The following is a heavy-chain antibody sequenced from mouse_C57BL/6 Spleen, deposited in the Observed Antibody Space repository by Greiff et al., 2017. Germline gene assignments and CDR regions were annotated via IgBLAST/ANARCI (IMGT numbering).Heavy chain of an antibody. D-gene: IGHD2-3*01. J-gene: IGHJ2*01. CDR1: GYTFTSYW. V-gene: IGHV1-59*01. Sequence: QVQLQQPGAELVRPGTSVKLSCKASGYTFTSYWMHWVKQRPGQGLEWIGVIDPSDSYTNYNQKFKGKATLTVDTSSSTAYMQLSSLTSEDSAVYYCARSPDGYYEGYFDYWGQGTTLTVSS. CDR2: IDPSDSYT. CDR3: ARSPDGYYEGYFDY.